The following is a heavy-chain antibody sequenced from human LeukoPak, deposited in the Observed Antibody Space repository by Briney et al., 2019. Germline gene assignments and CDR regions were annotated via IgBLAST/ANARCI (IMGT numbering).Heavy chain of an antibody. CDR2: IYDSGST. CDR3: ARDCSGGSCYGAFDI. D-gene: IGHD2-15*01. V-gene: IGHV4-30-4*01. Sequence: KPSETLFLTCTVSGASIRSGDYYWSWIRQPPGKGLEWIGYIYDSGSTYYNPSLKSRITISVDTSENRFSLKLSSVTATDTAVYYCARDCSGGSCYGAFDIWGQGTMVTVSS. CDR1: GASIRSGDYY. J-gene: IGHJ3*02.